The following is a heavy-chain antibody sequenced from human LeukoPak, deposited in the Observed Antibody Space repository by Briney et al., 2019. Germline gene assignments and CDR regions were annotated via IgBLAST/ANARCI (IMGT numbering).Heavy chain of an antibody. CDR2: ISWNSGSI. D-gene: IGHD3-10*01. J-gene: IGHJ4*02. CDR3: AKDTTSGSGSYFDYFDY. CDR1: GFTFYDYA. V-gene: IGHV3-9*01. Sequence: GRSLRLSCTASGFTFYDYAMHWVRQAPGKGLEWVLGISWNSGSIVYADSVKGRFTISRDNAKNSLYLQMNSLRAEDTALYYCAKDTTSGSGSYFDYFDYWGQGTLVTVSS.